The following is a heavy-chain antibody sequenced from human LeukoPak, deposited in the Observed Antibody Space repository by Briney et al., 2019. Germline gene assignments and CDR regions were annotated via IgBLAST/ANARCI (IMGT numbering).Heavy chain of an antibody. D-gene: IGHD6-19*01. Sequence: PGGSLRLSCAVSGFTVSENYMSWVRQAPGRGLEWVSVLYSGGFTYYADPVKGGFTISRDNSKNTLYLQMSSLRAEDTAVYYCVRDRWPGLGDFWGQGTTVTVSS. CDR3: VRDRWPGLGDF. CDR2: LYSGGFT. V-gene: IGHV3-66*01. CDR1: GFTVSENY. J-gene: IGHJ6*02.